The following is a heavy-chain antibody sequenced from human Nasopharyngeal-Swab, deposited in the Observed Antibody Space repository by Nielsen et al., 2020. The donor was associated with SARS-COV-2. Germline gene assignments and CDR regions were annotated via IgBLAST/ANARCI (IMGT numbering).Heavy chain of an antibody. J-gene: IGHJ5*02. CDR3: ARDLSNSYGESSWFDP. Sequence: VRQAPGKGLEWVSSISSSSKYIYYADSVKGRFTISRDNAKNSLYLQMNSLRAEDAAMYYCARDLSNSYGESSWFDPWGQGTLVTVSS. D-gene: IGHD4-17*01. V-gene: IGHV3-21*06. CDR2: ISSSSKYI.